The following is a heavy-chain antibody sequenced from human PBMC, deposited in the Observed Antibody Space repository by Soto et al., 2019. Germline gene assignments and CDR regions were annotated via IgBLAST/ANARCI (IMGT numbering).Heavy chain of an antibody. J-gene: IGHJ6*02. CDR2: IGTAGDT. V-gene: IGHV3-13*01. CDR1: GFTFSSYD. CDR3: ARLGSSSYYYGMDV. Sequence: GGSLRLSCAASGFTFSSYDMHWVRQATGKGLEWVSAIGTAGDTYYPGSVKGRFTISRENARNSLYLQMNSLRAGDTAVYYCARLGSSSYYYGMDVWGQGTTVTVSS. D-gene: IGHD6-13*01.